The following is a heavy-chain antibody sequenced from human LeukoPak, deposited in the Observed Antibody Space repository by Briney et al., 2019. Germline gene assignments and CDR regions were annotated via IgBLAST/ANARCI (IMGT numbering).Heavy chain of an antibody. Sequence: PSENVSLTCAVYGVSFSCYYWSWIRQPPGKGLEWIGEINHSGSTNYNPSLKSRVTISVDTSKNQFSLKLSSVTAAVTAVYYCARVGLLRYFDWFNWFDPWGQGTLATVSS. CDR1: GVSFSCYY. CDR2: INHSGST. CDR3: ARVGLLRYFDWFNWFDP. D-gene: IGHD3-9*01. V-gene: IGHV4-34*01. J-gene: IGHJ5*02.